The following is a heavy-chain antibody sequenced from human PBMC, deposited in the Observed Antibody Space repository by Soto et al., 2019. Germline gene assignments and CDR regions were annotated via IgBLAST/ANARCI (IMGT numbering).Heavy chain of an antibody. Sequence: GSLRLSCAASGFTFSSYVMHWVRQAPGKGLEWVAVISYDGNNKYYADSVKGRFTISRDNSKNTLYLQMNSLRAEDTAVYYCARAGCDGGRCYTLVGLRYGMDVWGQGTTVTVSS. CDR3: ARAGCDGGRCYTLVGLRYGMDV. CDR1: GFTFSSYV. V-gene: IGHV3-30-3*01. D-gene: IGHD2-15*01. CDR2: ISYDGNNK. J-gene: IGHJ6*02.